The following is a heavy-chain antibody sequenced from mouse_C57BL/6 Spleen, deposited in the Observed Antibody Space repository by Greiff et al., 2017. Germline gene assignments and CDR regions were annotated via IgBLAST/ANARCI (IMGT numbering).Heavy chain of an antibody. CDR1: GYTFTSYL. Sequence: VQLQQPGAELVKPGASVKLSCKASGYTFTSYLMQWVKQRPGQGLEWIGEVDPSDSYTNYNQKFKGKATLTVDSSSSTAYMQLSSLTSEDSAVYYCARLTGSYAMDYWGQGTSGTVSS. J-gene: IGHJ4*01. CDR3: ARLTGSYAMDY. CDR2: VDPSDSYT. V-gene: IGHV1-50*01. D-gene: IGHD4-1*01.